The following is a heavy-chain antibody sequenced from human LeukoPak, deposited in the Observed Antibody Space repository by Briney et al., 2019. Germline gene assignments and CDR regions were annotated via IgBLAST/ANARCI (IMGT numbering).Heavy chain of an antibody. V-gene: IGHV1-8*02. J-gene: IGHJ4*02. CDR2: MNPNSGNT. CDR1: GGTFSSYA. CDR3: ARGPPLREMATIRGNY. D-gene: IGHD5-24*01. Sequence: ASVKVSCKASGGTFSSYAISWVRQATGQGLEWMGWMNPNSGNTGYAQKFQGRVTMTRNTSISTAYMELSSLRSEDTAVYYCARGPPLREMATIRGNYWGQGTLVTVSS.